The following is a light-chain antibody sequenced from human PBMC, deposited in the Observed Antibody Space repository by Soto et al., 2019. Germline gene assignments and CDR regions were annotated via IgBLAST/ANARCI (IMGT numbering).Light chain of an antibody. CDR2: SSS. V-gene: IGKV1-39*01. Sequence: DIQMTPYPSSLSVYASDTVTITRLAIQNIADYLSWYQQKPGKAPKLLMYSSSILHDGVSSRFSGDGSGTAFTLTISGLQSEDFAVYYCQQYSKWPPWTLGPGTKVDI. CDR3: QQYSKWPPWT. J-gene: IGKJ1*01. CDR1: QNIADY.